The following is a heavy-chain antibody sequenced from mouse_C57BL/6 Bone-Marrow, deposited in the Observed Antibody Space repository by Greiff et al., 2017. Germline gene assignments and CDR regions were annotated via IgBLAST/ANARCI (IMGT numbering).Heavy chain of an antibody. CDR2: IYPGDGDT. CDR1: GYAFSSSW. J-gene: IGHJ4*01. V-gene: IGHV1-82*01. Sequence: QVQLKESGPELVKPGASVKISCKASGYAFSSSWMNWVQQRPGKGLEWIGRIYPGDGDTNYNGKFKGKATLTADKSSSTAYMQLSSLTSEDSAVYFCAREGSSPLYAMDYWGQGTSVTVSS. CDR3: AREGSSPLYAMDY. D-gene: IGHD1-1*01.